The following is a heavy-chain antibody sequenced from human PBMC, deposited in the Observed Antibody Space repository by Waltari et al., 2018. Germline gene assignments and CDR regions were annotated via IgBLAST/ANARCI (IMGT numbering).Heavy chain of an antibody. D-gene: IGHD1-1*01. CDR3: ASARQQVLYYYYGMDV. CDR2: IIPIFGTA. J-gene: IGHJ6*02. CDR1: GGTFSSYA. Sequence: QVQLVQSGAEVKKPGSSVKVSCKASGGTFSSYAISWVRQAPGQGLEWMGGIIPIFGTANDAQKFQGRVTITTDESTSTAYMELSSLRSEDTAVYYWASARQQVLYYYYGMDVWGQGTTVTVSS. V-gene: IGHV1-69*05.